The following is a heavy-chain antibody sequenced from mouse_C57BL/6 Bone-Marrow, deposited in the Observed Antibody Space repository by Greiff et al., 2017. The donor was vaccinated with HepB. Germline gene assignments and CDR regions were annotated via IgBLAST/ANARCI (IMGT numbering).Heavy chain of an antibody. D-gene: IGHD2-4*01. J-gene: IGHJ2*01. Sequence: DVKLVESEGGLVQPGSSMKLSCTASGFTFSDYYMAWVRQVPEKGLEWVANINYDGSSTYYLDSLKSRFIISRDNAKNILYLQMSSLKSEDTATYYCAREYDYLFDYWGQGTTLTVSS. CDR3: AREYDYLFDY. V-gene: IGHV5-16*01. CDR2: INYDGSST. CDR1: GFTFSDYY.